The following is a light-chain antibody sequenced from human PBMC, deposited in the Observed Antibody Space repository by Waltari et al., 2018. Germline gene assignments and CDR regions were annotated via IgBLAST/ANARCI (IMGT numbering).Light chain of an antibody. V-gene: IGLV6-57*03. CDR3: QSYNSTGWV. CDR1: RGSIVSNY. CDR2: ENN. J-gene: IGLJ3*02. Sequence: FMLTQPHSVSESPGKRVTISCTRSRGSIVSNYVQWYQQRPGSAPTTIIYENNRRPPVGPVRFSVSIDSSANSASLVISGVKTEDEADYYCQSYNSTGWVFGGGTKLTVL.